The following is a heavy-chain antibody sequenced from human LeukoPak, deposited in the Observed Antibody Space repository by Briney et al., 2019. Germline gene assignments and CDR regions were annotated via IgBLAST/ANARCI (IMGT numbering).Heavy chain of an antibody. CDR3: ATGLITFGGVIAPQFAFDI. CDR1: GYTLTELS. V-gene: IGHV1-24*01. D-gene: IGHD3-16*02. Sequence: ASVKVSCKVSGYTLTELSMHWVRQAPGKGVEWMGGFDPEDGETIYAQKFQGRVTMTEDTSTDTAYMELSSLRSEDTAVYYCATGLITFGGVIAPQFAFDIWGQGTMVTVSS. J-gene: IGHJ3*02. CDR2: FDPEDGET.